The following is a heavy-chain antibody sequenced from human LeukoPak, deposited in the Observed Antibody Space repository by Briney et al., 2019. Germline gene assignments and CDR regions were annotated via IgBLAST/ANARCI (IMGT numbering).Heavy chain of an antibody. CDR1: GFTFSDYY. CDR2: ISSSGSTI. Sequence: GGSLRLSCAASGFTFSDYYMSWIRQAPGKGLEWVSYISSSGSTIYYADSVKGRFTISRDNAKNSLYLQMNSLRAEDTAVYYCARDRHRGYCSSTSCLTLDYWGQGTLVTVSS. D-gene: IGHD2-2*01. CDR3: ARDRHRGYCSSTSCLTLDY. J-gene: IGHJ4*02. V-gene: IGHV3-11*01.